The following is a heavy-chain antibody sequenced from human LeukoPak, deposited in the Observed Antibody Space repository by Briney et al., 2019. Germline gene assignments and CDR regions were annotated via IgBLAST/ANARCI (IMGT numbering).Heavy chain of an antibody. J-gene: IGHJ4*02. Sequence: GGSLRLSCAASGVKFWNNGMHWVRQAPGKGLEWVAAIWYDGSHEFYADSVKGRFTISRDNSKSTLYLQMNSLRVEDTAVYYCAREVTDWGQGTLVSVSS. CDR2: IWYDGSHE. CDR1: GVKFWNNG. CDR3: AREVTD. D-gene: IGHD2-21*02. V-gene: IGHV3-33*01.